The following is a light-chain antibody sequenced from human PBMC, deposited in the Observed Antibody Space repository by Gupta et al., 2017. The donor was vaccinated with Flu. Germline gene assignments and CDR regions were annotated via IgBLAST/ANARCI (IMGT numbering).Light chain of an antibody. J-gene: IGKJ4*01. V-gene: IGKV2D-29*01. CDR2: EVS. CDR1: QSLLHSDGRTF. Sequence: DTVLTQIPLPLSVTPGQPASISCKSSQSLLHSDGRTFLYWYLQRPGQPPHLLIHEVSNRCSEVPDRFSGSGSGTDFTLKISRVEAEDVGVYYCMQSIQLPLTFGGGTKVEIK. CDR3: MQSIQLPLT.